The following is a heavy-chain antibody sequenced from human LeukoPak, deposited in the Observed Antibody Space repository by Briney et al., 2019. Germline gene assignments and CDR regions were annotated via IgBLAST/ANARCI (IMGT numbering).Heavy chain of an antibody. CDR1: GFTVSNNY. J-gene: IGHJ6*03. V-gene: IGHV3-21*01. Sequence: NPGGSLRLSCAASGFTVSNNYMSWVRQAPGKGLEWVSSISSSSSYIYYADSVKGRFTISRDNAKNSLYLQMNSLRAEDTAVYYCARDSGNYVVYYYYYMDVWGKGTTVTVSS. CDR2: ISSSSSYI. CDR3: ARDSGNYVVYYYYYMDV. D-gene: IGHD4-11*01.